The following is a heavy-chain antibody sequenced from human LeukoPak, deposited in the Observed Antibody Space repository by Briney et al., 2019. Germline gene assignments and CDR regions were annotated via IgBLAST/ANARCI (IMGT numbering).Heavy chain of an antibody. V-gene: IGHV3-9*03. CDR1: GFAFDDYA. CDR2: ISWNSGSI. Sequence: GRSLRLSCAASGFAFDDYAMHWVRQAPGKGLEWVSGISWNSGSIGYADSVKGRFTISRDNAKNSLYLQMNSLRAEDMALYYCAKGLYYDFWSGYWFDYWGQGTLVTVSS. J-gene: IGHJ4*02. D-gene: IGHD3-3*01. CDR3: AKGLYYDFWSGYWFDY.